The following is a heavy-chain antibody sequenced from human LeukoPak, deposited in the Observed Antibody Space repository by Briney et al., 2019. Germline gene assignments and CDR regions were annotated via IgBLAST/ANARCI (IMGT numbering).Heavy chain of an antibody. CDR2: IYSGSNT. D-gene: IGHD3-10*01. J-gene: IGHJ4*02. CDR3: AREKGILELIY. V-gene: IGHV3-66*01. CDR1: GGSFSGYY. Sequence: ETLSLTCAVYGGSFSGYYWSWVRQAPGKGLEWVSVIYSGSNTYYADSVKGRFTISRDNSKNTLYLQMNSLRAEDTAVYYCAREKGILELIYWGQGTLVTVSS.